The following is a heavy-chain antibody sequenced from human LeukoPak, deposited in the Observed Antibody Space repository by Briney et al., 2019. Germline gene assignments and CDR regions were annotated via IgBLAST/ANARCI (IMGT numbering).Heavy chain of an antibody. CDR2: INSDGSST. Sequence: GGSLRLSCAASGFTFSSYWMHWVRQAPGKGLVWVSRINSDGSSTSYADSVRGRFSISRDNAKTTLYLQMNSLRAEDTAVYYCARGFYYFDYWGQGTLVTVSS. V-gene: IGHV3-74*01. CDR3: ARGFYYFDY. J-gene: IGHJ4*02. CDR1: GFTFSSYW.